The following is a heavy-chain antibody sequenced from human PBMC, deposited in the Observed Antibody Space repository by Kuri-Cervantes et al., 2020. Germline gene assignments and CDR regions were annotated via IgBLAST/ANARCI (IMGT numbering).Heavy chain of an antibody. CDR2: IIPILGIA. J-gene: IGHJ6*02. CDR3: ARGVTTAVHYYYGMDV. CDR1: GYTFTSYG. V-gene: IGHV1-69*04. Sequence: SVKVSCKASGYTFTSYGISWVRQAPGQGLEWMGRIIPILGIANYAQKFQGRVTITADKSTSTAYMELSSLRSEDTAVYYCARGVTTAVHYYYGMDVWGQGTTVTVSS. D-gene: IGHD4-11*01.